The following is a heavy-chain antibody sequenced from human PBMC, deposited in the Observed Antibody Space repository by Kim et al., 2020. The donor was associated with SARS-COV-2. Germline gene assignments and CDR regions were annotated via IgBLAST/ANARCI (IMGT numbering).Heavy chain of an antibody. D-gene: IGHD3-10*01. Sequence: ADSVQGRFTIARDNSKNTLYVQMKSLRVEETAVYYCARAYGSGNYLFYFDSWGQGTLVTVSS. V-gene: IGHV3-30*01. J-gene: IGHJ4*02. CDR3: ARAYGSGNYLFYFDS.